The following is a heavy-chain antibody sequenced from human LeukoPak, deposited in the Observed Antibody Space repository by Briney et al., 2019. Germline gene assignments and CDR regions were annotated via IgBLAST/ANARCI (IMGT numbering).Heavy chain of an antibody. V-gene: IGHV4-31*03. J-gene: IGHJ5*02. CDR3: ARALGYCSSTSCKGISNWFDP. CDR1: GGSISSGGYY. CDR2: IYYSGST. D-gene: IGHD2-2*01. Sequence: SETLSLTCTVSGGSISSGGYYWSWIRQHPGKGLEWIGYIYYSGSTYYNPSPKSRVTISVDTSKNQFSLKLSSVTAADTAVYYCARALGYCSSTSCKGISNWFDPWGQGTLVTVSS.